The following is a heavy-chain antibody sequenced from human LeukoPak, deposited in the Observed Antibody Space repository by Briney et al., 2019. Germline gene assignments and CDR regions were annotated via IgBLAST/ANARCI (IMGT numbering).Heavy chain of an antibody. J-gene: IGHJ4*02. CDR3: ARGVGATAWYFDY. D-gene: IGHD1-26*01. CDR1: GYTFTSCY. CDR2: INPNGGST. Sequence: ASVKVSCKASGYTFTSCYMHWVRQAPGQGLEWMGIINPNGGSTSYAQKFQGRVTMTRDTSISTAYMELSRLRSDDTAVYYCARGVGATAWYFDYWGQGTLVTVSS. V-gene: IGHV1-46*01.